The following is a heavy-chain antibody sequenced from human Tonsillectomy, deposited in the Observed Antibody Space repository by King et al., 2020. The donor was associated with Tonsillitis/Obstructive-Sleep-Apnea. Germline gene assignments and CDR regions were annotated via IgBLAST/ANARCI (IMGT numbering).Heavy chain of an antibody. Sequence: HVQLQESGPGLVKPSETLSLTCTVSGGSISSYYWSWIRQPPGKGLEWIGYIYYSGSTNYNPSLKSRVTISVDTSKNQFSLKLSSVTAADTAVYYCAREYSSSYDYWGQGTLVTVSS. CDR3: AREYSSSYDY. CDR1: GGSISSYY. D-gene: IGHD6-6*01. CDR2: IYYSGST. J-gene: IGHJ4*02. V-gene: IGHV4-59*01.